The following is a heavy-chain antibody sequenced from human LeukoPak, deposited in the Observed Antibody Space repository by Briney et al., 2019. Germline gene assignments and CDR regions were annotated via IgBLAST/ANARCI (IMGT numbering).Heavy chain of an antibody. V-gene: IGHV3-7*01. Sequence: QPGGSLRLSCAASGFTFSSYWMSWVRQAPGKGLEWVANIKEDGSEKYYVDSVKGRFTISRDNAKKSLYLQMNNLRAEDTAVYYCARDPYGDNWFDPWSQGTLVTVSS. CDR2: IKEDGSEK. CDR1: GFTFSSYW. J-gene: IGHJ5*02. D-gene: IGHD4-17*01. CDR3: ARDPYGDNWFDP.